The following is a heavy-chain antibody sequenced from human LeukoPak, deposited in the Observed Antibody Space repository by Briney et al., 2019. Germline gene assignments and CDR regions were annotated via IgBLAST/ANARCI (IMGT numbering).Heavy chain of an antibody. CDR3: AKDGGLWVSAHWGDS. CDR2: ITTSDGNT. CDR1: GFTFSSYT. Sequence: GGSLRLSCAASGFTFSSYTMSWVRQAPGKGLEWVSTITTSDGNTYYADSVKGRFTVSRDNSKNTLFLQMNSLRAEDTAVYYCAKDGGLWVSAHWGDSWGRGTLVTVFS. D-gene: IGHD7-27*01. V-gene: IGHV3-23*01. J-gene: IGHJ4*02.